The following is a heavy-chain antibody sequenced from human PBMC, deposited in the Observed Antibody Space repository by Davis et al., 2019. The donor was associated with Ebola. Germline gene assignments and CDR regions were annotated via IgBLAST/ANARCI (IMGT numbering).Heavy chain of an antibody. V-gene: IGHV3-7*01. J-gene: IGHJ4*02. CDR3: AKGNSSSWYTPPGY. Sequence: PGGSLRLSCAASGFTFSSYWMSWVRQAPGKGLEWVANIKQDGSEKYYVDSVKGRFTISRDNAKNSLYLQMNSLRAEDTAVHYCAKGNSSSWYTPPGYWGQGTLVTVSS. CDR2: IKQDGSEK. D-gene: IGHD6-13*01. CDR1: GFTFSSYW.